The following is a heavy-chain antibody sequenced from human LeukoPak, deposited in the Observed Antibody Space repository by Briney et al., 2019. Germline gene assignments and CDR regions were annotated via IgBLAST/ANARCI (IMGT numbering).Heavy chain of an antibody. Sequence: SQTLSLTCTVSGGSVSSGSYYWSWIRQPAGKGLEWIGRIYTSGSTNYNPSLKSRVTISVDTSKNQFSLKLSSVTAADTAVYYCSREQEITIFGVVTTNFDYWGQGTLVTVSS. CDR2: IYTSGST. CDR1: GGSVSSGSYY. V-gene: IGHV4-61*02. CDR3: SREQEITIFGVVTTNFDY. D-gene: IGHD3-3*01. J-gene: IGHJ4*02.